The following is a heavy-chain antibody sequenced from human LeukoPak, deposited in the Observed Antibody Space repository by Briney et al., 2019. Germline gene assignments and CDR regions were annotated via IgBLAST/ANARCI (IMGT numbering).Heavy chain of an antibody. CDR3: ARGGWDTVFDP. D-gene: IGHD5-18*01. Sequence: SETLSLTCTVSGGSISSYYWSWIRQPPGKGLEWIGYIYYSGSTNYNPSLKSRVTISVDTSKNQFSLKLSSVTAADTAVYYCARGGWDTVFDPWGQETLVTVPS. CDR2: IYYSGST. CDR1: GGSISSYY. V-gene: IGHV4-59*01. J-gene: IGHJ5*02.